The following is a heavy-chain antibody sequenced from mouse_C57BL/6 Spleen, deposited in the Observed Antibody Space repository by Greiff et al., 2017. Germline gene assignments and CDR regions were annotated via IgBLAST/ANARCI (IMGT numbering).Heavy chain of an antibody. J-gene: IGHJ2*01. V-gene: IGHV5-17*01. D-gene: IGHD2-4*01. Sequence: EVQLVESGGGLVKPGGSLKLSCAASGFTFSDYGMHWVRQAPEKGLEWVAYISSGSSTIYYADTVKGRFTISRDNAMNTLFLQMTSLRSEDTAMYYCATGYDYDPFDYWGQGTTLTVSS. CDR2: ISSGSSTI. CDR3: ATGYDYDPFDY. CDR1: GFTFSDYG.